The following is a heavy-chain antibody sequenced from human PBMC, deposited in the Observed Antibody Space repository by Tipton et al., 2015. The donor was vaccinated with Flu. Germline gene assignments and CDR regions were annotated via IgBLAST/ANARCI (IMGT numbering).Heavy chain of an antibody. CDR2: ISHSGRT. V-gene: IGHV4-38-2*01. D-gene: IGHD3-10*01. J-gene: IGHJ4*01. Sequence: TLSLTCAVSGYSATSGYYWGWIRQPPGKGLEWIGSISHSGRTYYKPSLKSRVTVSLDTSNNQFSLTLISVTAADTAVYYCARSPREVRGIKENYFEYWGHGNLVTVSS. CDR1: GYSATSGYY. CDR3: ARSPREVRGIKENYFEY.